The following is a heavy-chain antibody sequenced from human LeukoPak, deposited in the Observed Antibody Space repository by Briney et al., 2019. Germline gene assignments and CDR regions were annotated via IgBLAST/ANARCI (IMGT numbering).Heavy chain of an antibody. CDR2: ISSSSSTI. CDR1: GFTFSSYS. V-gene: IGHV3-48*01. Sequence: GGSLRLSCAASGFTFSSYSMNWVRQAPGKGLEWVSYISSSSSTIYYADSVKGRFTISRDNAKNSLYLQMNSLRAEDTAVYYCARGIAAAGTRRSQNFDYWGQGTLVTVSS. D-gene: IGHD6-13*01. J-gene: IGHJ4*02. CDR3: ARGIAAAGTRRSQNFDY.